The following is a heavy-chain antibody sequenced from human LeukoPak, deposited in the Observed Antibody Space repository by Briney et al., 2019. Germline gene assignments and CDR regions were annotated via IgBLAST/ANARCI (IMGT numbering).Heavy chain of an antibody. CDR3: KQKTAYDILTGYFHYDASDI. D-gene: IGHD3-9*01. CDR1: GGSISSYY. V-gene: IGHV4-59*01. CDR2: IYYSGST. Sequence: SETLSLTCTVSGGSISSYYWSWIRQPPGKGLEWIGYIYYSGSTNYNPSLKSRVTISVDTSRNQFSLKLSSVTAADTAVYFFKQKTAYDILTGYFHYDASDIWGQGTMVTVSS. J-gene: IGHJ3*02.